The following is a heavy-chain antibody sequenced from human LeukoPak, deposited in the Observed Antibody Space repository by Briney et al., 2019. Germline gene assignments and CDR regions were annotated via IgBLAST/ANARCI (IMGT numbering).Heavy chain of an antibody. V-gene: IGHV4-34*01. D-gene: IGHD3-3*01. Sequence: PSETLSLTCAVYGGSFSGYYWSWIRQPPGKGLEWIGEINHSGSTNYNPSLKSRVTISVDTSKNQFSLKLGSVTAADTAVYYCARQFRIFGVATNRVDRRYYFDYWGQGTLVTVSS. CDR1: GGSFSGYY. J-gene: IGHJ4*02. CDR3: ARQFRIFGVATNRVDRRYYFDY. CDR2: INHSGST.